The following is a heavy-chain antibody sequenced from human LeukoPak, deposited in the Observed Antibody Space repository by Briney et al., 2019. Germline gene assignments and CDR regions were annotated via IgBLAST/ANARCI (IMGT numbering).Heavy chain of an antibody. D-gene: IGHD5-18*01. Sequence: GASVKVSCKASGGTFSSYAISWVRQAPGQGLEWMGRIIPILGIANYAQKFQGRVTITADKSTSTAYMELSSLRSEDTAVYNCATGYSYGHGAFDIWGQGTMVTVSS. J-gene: IGHJ3*02. CDR2: IIPILGIA. CDR1: GGTFSSYA. V-gene: IGHV1-69*04. CDR3: ATGYSYGHGAFDI.